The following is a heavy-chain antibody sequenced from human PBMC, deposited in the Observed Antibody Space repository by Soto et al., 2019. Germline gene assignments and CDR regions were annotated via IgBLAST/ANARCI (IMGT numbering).Heavy chain of an antibody. J-gene: IGHJ4*02. V-gene: IGHV1-69*14. CDR1: GGTFSSYA. CDR3: ARGMGHYDTNYCDY. D-gene: IGHD3-22*01. CDR2: IIPIFGTA. Sequence: QVQLVQSGAEVKKPGSSVKVSCKASGGTFSSYAISWVRQAPGQGLEWMGGIIPIFGTANYAQKFQGRVTSTPDKHTSTAYMELSSLRSEDTAVYYCARGMGHYDTNYCDYWGQGTLVTVSS.